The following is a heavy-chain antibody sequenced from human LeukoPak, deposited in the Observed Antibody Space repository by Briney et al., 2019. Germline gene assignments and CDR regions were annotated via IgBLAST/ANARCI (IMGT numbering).Heavy chain of an antibody. Sequence: PGGSLRLSCAASGFTFSSYWMSWVRQAPGKGLEWVGYIKPDGSGESYMDSVKGRFTFSRDNTKNSLFLQMNSLRAEDTAMYYCAKGITGNVRFDHWGQGTLVTVSS. D-gene: IGHD1-20*01. V-gene: IGHV3-7*01. CDR3: AKGITGNVRFDH. CDR2: IKPDGSGE. J-gene: IGHJ4*02. CDR1: GFTFSSYW.